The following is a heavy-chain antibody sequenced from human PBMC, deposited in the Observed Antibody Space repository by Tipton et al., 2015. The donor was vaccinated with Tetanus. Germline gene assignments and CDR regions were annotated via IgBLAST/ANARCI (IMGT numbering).Heavy chain of an antibody. CDR1: GYSFTRYG. CDR2: ISPYNGKT. D-gene: IGHD2-15*01. Sequence: QSGPEVKKPGASVKVSCKTSGYSFTRYGISWVRQAPGQGLEWMGWISPYNGKTNYAQKLQGRVTMTTDTSTTTAYMELRSLRSDDTAVYYCARPDRYCSGGSCYLALDSWGQGTLVTVSS. V-gene: IGHV1-18*01. CDR3: ARPDRYCSGGSCYLALDS. J-gene: IGHJ4*02.